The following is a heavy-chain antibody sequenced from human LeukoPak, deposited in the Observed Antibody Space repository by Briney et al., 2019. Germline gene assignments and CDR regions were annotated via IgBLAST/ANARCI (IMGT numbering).Heavy chain of an antibody. J-gene: IGHJ5*02. CDR1: GYTFTSYG. Sequence: ASVKVSCKASGYTFTSYGISWVRQAPGQGLEWMGWISAYNGNTNYAQKLQGRVTMTTDTSTSTAYMELSSPRSEDTAVYYCARKVPNDSSGYYYRGQFDPWGQGTLVTVSS. CDR3: ARKVPNDSSGYYYRGQFDP. CDR2: ISAYNGNT. D-gene: IGHD3-22*01. V-gene: IGHV1-18*01.